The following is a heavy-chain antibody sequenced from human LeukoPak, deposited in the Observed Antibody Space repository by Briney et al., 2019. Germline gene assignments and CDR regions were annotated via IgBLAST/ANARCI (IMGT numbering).Heavy chain of an antibody. CDR3: ARAHPYYYDS. J-gene: IGHJ4*02. D-gene: IGHD3-22*01. Sequence: SETLSLTCTVSGGSISSSSYYWGWIRQPPGKGLEWIGSIYYSGSTYYNPSLKSRVTISVDTSKNQFSLKLSSVTAADTAVYYCARAHPYYYDSWGQGTLVTVSS. CDR2: IYYSGST. CDR1: GGSISSSSYY. V-gene: IGHV4-39*07.